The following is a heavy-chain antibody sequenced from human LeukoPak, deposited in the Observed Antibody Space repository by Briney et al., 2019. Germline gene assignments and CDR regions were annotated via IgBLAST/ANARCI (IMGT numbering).Heavy chain of an antibody. Sequence: GGSLRLSCAASGFTFSTYAMHWVRQAPGKGLEYVSGISDNGDTTYYANSVKGRFTISRDNSKNTLFLQMGSLRTEDTAVYYCARERIATPSLDPWGQGILVTVSS. D-gene: IGHD6-6*01. CDR1: GFTFSTYA. CDR3: ARERIATPSLDP. V-gene: IGHV3-64*01. CDR2: ISDNGDTT. J-gene: IGHJ5*02.